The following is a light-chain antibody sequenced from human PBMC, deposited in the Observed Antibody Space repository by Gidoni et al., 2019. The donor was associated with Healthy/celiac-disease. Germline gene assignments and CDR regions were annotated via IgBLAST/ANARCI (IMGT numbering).Light chain of an antibody. CDR1: QSVSSSY. Sequence: ELVLTHSPGTLSLAPGERATLSCRARQSVSSSYLAWYQQKPGKAPRLFIYGAYSRATGIPDRFRGSWYGTDFTLTMRRLVAGDFVVYYCQQYGSLRRTFXQXTKVXIK. CDR2: GAY. CDR3: QQYGSLRRT. V-gene: IGKV3-20*01. J-gene: IGKJ1*01.